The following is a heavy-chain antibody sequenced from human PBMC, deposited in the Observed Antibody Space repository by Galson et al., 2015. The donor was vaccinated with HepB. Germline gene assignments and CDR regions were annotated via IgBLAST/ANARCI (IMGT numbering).Heavy chain of an antibody. CDR2: IYPGDSDT. D-gene: IGHD3-22*01. Sequence: QSGAEVKKPGESLMIPCMGSGYSFDSHWIGWVRQMPGRGLEWMGIIYPGDSDTRYSPSFQGQVTLSADKSTRTAYLQWNSLKASDTAIYFCARQSSHDSSGYYPQNFDIWGQGTMVTVSS. CDR3: ARQSSHDSSGYYPQNFDI. CDR1: GYSFDSHW. J-gene: IGHJ3*02. V-gene: IGHV5-51*01.